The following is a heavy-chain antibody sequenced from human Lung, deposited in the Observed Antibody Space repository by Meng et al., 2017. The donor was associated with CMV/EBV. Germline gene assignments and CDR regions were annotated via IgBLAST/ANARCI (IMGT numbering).Heavy chain of an antibody. Sequence: ASGFIFSGSYVTWIRQAPGRGVEWVSYISSSGSIKKYADSVEGRFTISRDNAKKSLYLQMNSLRAEDTAFYYCARDFSAVHNWFDAWGQGTLVTVSS. D-gene: IGHD1-26*01. CDR2: ISSSGSIK. CDR1: GFIFSGSY. V-gene: IGHV3-11*04. J-gene: IGHJ5*02. CDR3: ARDFSAVHNWFDA.